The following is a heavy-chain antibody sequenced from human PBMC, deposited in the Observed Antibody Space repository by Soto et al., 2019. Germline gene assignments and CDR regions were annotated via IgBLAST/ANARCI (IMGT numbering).Heavy chain of an antibody. CDR1: GLTFRNDW. D-gene: IGHD4-17*01. J-gene: IGHJ4*02. V-gene: IGHV3-7*03. Sequence: GGSLRLSCAGSGLTFRNDWWSWVRQAPGKGLEWVANINQDGSERYYVDSVRGRFTISRDNVENSLYLPLNSLTPEDTAVYYCAVYGYGVSAAAYWGQGTLVTVSS. CDR2: INQDGSER. CDR3: AVYGYGVSAAAY.